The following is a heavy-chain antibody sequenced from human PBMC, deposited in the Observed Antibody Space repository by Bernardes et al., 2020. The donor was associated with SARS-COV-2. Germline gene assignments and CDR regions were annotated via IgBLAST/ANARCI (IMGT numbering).Heavy chain of an antibody. J-gene: IGHJ4*02. V-gene: IGHV3-9*01. D-gene: IGHD5-12*01. CDR2: ISWNSGSI. Sequence: GGSLRLSCAASGFTFDDYAMHWVRQAPGKGLEWVSGISWNSGSIGYADSVKGRFTISRDNAKNSLYLQMNSLRAEDTALYYCAKVDGYDFFHFDYWGQGTLVTVSS. CDR3: AKVDGYDFFHFDY. CDR1: GFTFDDYA.